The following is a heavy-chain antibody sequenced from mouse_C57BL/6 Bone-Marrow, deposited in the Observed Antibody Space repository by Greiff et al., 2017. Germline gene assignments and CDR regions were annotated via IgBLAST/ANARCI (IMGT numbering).Heavy chain of an antibody. CDR2: INPNNGGT. CDR3: ERKSTTVVGGLDYAMDY. CDR1: GFTFTDYY. V-gene: IGHV1-26*01. D-gene: IGHD1-1*01. Sequence: VQLQQSGPELVKPGASVKISCKASGFTFTDYYMNWVKQSHGQSLEWIGDINPNNGGTSYNQKFKGKATLTVDKSSSTAYMELRSLTSEDSAVYYCERKSTTVVGGLDYAMDYWGQGTSVTVSS. J-gene: IGHJ4*01.